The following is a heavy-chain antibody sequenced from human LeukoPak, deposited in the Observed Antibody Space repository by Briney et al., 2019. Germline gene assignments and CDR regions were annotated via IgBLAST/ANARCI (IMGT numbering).Heavy chain of an antibody. D-gene: IGHD1-26*01. CDR3: ARDVVGARSIDY. Sequence: ASVKVSCKASGYTFTGYYMHWVRQAPGQGPEWMGWINPNSGGTKYAQMFQGRVTMTSDTSISTAYMELSRLRSDDTAVYYCARDVVGARSIDYWGQGTLVTVSS. J-gene: IGHJ4*02. V-gene: IGHV1-2*02. CDR1: GYTFTGYY. CDR2: INPNSGGT.